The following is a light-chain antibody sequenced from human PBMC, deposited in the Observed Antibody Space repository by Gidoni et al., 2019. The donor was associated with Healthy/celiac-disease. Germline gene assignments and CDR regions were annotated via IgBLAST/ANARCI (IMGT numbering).Light chain of an antibody. CDR2: QDS. J-gene: IGLJ3*02. V-gene: IGLV3-1*01. CDR1: KLGDKY. Sequence: SYELTQPSSVSVSPGQTASITRPADKLGDKYACWYQQKSGQAPVLVIYQDSKRPSGNPERFSDSTSGNTATLTVSGTQAMDEADYYCQAWDSSTAVFGGGTKLTVL. CDR3: QAWDSSTAV.